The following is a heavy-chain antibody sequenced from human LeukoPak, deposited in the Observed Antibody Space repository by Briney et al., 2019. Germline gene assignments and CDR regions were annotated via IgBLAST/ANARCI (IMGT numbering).Heavy chain of an antibody. CDR1: GGSISSYY. V-gene: IGHV4-4*07. Sequence: SETLSLTCTVSGGSISSYYWSWIRQPAGKGLEWIGRIYTSGSTNYNPSLKSRVTMSVDTSKNQFSLELSCVTAADTAVYYCARDVAPDIVVVPAALNWFDPWGQGTLVTVSS. CDR3: ARDVAPDIVVVPAALNWFDP. J-gene: IGHJ5*02. CDR2: IYTSGST. D-gene: IGHD2-2*01.